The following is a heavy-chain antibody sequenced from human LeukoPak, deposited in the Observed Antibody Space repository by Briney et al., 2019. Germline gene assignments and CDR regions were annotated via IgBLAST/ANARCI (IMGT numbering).Heavy chain of an antibody. CDR1: GFTFDNYA. V-gene: IGHV3-9*01. CDR3: AKDVGDYPSSCFDP. J-gene: IGHJ5*02. D-gene: IGHD4-17*01. Sequence: GGSLRLSCAASGFTFDNYAMHWVRQAPGKGLEWISGISWNSATIAYADSVKGRFTISRDNAENSLYLQMNSLRTEDTALYYCAKDVGDYPSSCFDPWGQGTLVTVSS. CDR2: ISWNSATI.